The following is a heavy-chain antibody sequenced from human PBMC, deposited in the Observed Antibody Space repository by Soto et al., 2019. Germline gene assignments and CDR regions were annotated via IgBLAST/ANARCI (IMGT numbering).Heavy chain of an antibody. V-gene: IGHV1-69*06. CDR2: IIPIFGTA. D-gene: IGHD3-22*01. CDR1: GGTFSSYA. J-gene: IGHJ4*02. Sequence: GASVKVSCKASGGTFSSYAISWVRQAPGQGLEWMGGIIPIFGTANYAQKFQGRVAITADKSTSTAYMELSSLRSEDTAVYYCARDVHETRYYDSSGYYYWGQGTLVTVSS. CDR3: ARDVHETRYYDSSGYYY.